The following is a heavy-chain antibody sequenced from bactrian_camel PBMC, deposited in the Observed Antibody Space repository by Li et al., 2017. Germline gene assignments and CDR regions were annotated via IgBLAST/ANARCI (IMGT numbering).Heavy chain of an antibody. D-gene: IGHD5*01. CDR1: GFIFSSYW. V-gene: IGHV3S1*01. CDR3: GGRLNPQCENVSWGDFGY. Sequence: VQLVESGGGLVQPGGSLRLSCAASGFIFSSYWMYWVRQAPGKGLEWVSYINSFDGSRAYADFVKGRFTISRDNAKRLLYLQMNSLKLDDTATYYCGGRLNPQCENVSWGDFGYWGQGTQVTV. J-gene: IGHJ6*01. CDR2: INSFDGSR.